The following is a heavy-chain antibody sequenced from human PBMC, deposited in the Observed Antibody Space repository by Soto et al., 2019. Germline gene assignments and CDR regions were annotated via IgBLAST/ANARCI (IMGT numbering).Heavy chain of an antibody. Sequence: QVQLVESGGGLVKPGGSLRLSCAASGFTFSDYYMSWIRQAPGKGLEWVSYISSSGSTIYYADSVKGRFTISRDNAKNSLYLQMNSLRAEDTAVYYCARAGDSEIYCGGDCSLQYYYGMDVWGQGTTVTVSS. CDR2: ISSSGSTI. CDR3: ARAGDSEIYCGGDCSLQYYYGMDV. J-gene: IGHJ6*02. V-gene: IGHV3-11*01. D-gene: IGHD2-21*02. CDR1: GFTFSDYY.